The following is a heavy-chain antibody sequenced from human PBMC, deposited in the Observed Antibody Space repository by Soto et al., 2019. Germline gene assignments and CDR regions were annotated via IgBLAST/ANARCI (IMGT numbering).Heavy chain of an antibody. Sequence: SETLSLTCTVSGGSISSSSYHWGWIRQPPGKGLEWIGSIYYSGSTYYNPSLKSRVTISVDTSKNQFSLKLSSVTAADTAVYYCARKYYYDSSGPLELSWFDPWGQGTLVTVSS. J-gene: IGHJ5*02. CDR1: GGSISSSSYH. D-gene: IGHD3-22*01. V-gene: IGHV4-39*01. CDR3: ARKYYYDSSGPLELSWFDP. CDR2: IYYSGST.